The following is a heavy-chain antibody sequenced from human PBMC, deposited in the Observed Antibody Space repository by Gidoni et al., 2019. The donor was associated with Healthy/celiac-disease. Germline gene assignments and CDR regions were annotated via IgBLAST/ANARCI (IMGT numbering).Heavy chain of an antibody. J-gene: IGHJ2*01. D-gene: IGHD3-10*01. Sequence: QVQLQQWGAGLLKPSETLSLTCAVYGGSFSGYSWSWIRQPPGKGLEWIGEINHSGSTNYNPSLKSRVTISVDTSKNQFSLKLSSVTAADTAVYYCARGRLFSSTMVRGGRYWYFDLWGRGTLVTVSS. CDR1: GGSFSGYS. V-gene: IGHV4-34*01. CDR2: INHSGST. CDR3: ARGRLFSSTMVRGGRYWYFDL.